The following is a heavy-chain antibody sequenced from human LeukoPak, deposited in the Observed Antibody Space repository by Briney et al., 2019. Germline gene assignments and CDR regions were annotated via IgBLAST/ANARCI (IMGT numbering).Heavy chain of an antibody. CDR3: ARETISIAALYYMDV. CDR2: IYHSGST. J-gene: IGHJ6*03. CDR1: GGSISSGGYY. V-gene: IGHV4-30-2*01. D-gene: IGHD6-6*01. Sequence: PSQTLSLTCTVSGGSISSGGYYWSWIRQPPGKGLEWIGYIYHSGSTYYNPSLKSRVTISVDRSKNQFSLKLSSVTAAGTAVYYCARETISIAALYYMDVWGKGTTVTVSS.